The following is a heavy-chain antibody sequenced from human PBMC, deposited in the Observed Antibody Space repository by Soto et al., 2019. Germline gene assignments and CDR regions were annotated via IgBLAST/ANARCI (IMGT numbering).Heavy chain of an antibody. J-gene: IGHJ4*02. CDR2: IYWDDDK. CDR1: GFSLSTSGVG. V-gene: IGHV2-5*02. D-gene: IGHD1-7*01. Sequence: SGPTLVNPTQTLTLTCTFSGFSLSTSGVGVGWIRQPPGKALEWLALIYWDDDKRYSPSLKSRLTITKDTSKNQVVLTMTNMDPVDTATYYCVHRRDNWNYQTRATFDYWGQGTLVTVSS. CDR3: VHRRDNWNYQTRATFDY.